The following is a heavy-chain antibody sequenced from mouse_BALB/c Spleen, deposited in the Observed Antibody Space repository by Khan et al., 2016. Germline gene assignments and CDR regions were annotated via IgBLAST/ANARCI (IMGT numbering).Heavy chain of an antibody. Sequence: VQLVESGAELMKPGASVKISCKASGYTFSRYWIEWIKERPGHGLEWIGEILPGTDSTNYNDKFKGKAAFTADSSSSTAYIQLHSLTSADSAVYYCARGASWGQGTLVTVSA. CDR2: ILPGTDST. J-gene: IGHJ3*01. CDR1: GYTFSRYW. CDR3: ARGAS. V-gene: IGHV1-9*01.